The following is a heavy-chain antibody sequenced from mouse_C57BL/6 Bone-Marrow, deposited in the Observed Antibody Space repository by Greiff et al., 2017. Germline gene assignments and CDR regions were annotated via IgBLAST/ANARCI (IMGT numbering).Heavy chain of an antibody. V-gene: IGHV1-55*01. CDR1: GYTFTSYW. J-gene: IGHJ2*01. CDR3: ARTGPLGRSCDY. Sequence: QVQLQQPGAELVKPGASVKMSCKASGYTFTSYWITWVKQRPGPGLEWIGDIYPTSGRTNYNEKFKSKAILTVDPSSNTAYLQLSSLTSEDSAVFYCARTGPLGRSCDYWGQGTTLTVSS. CDR2: IYPTSGRT. D-gene: IGHD4-1*01.